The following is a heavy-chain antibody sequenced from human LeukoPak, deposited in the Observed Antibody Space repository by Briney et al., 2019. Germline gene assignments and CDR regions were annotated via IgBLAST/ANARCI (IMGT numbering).Heavy chain of an antibody. J-gene: IGHJ4*02. CDR3: ARESSPSHCSGGSCYVDY. CDR1: GYTFTGYY. V-gene: IGHV1-2*06. CDR2: INPNSGGT. Sequence: ASVKVSCKASGYTFTGYYMHWVRQAPGQGLERVGRINPNSGGTNYAQKFQGRVTMTRDTSISTAYMELSRLRSDDTAVYYCARESSPSHCSGGSCYVDYWGQGTLVTVSS. D-gene: IGHD2-15*01.